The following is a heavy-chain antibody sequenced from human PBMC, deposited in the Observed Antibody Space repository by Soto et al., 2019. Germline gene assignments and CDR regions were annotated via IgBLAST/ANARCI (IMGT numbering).Heavy chain of an antibody. J-gene: IGHJ3*02. CDR1: GLTFSKFA. V-gene: IGHV3-23*01. CDR3: ASAKAVVIAALGI. Sequence: EVQLLESGGGLVQPGGSLRLSGMASGLTFSKFAMNWFRQAPGQGLGWVASISENGGSRGGTYYADSVKGRFTISRDNSKNTLYLQLDSLTGADSAIYYCASAKAVVIAALGIWGQGTMVTVSS. D-gene: IGHD2-21*01. CDR2: ISENGGSRGGT.